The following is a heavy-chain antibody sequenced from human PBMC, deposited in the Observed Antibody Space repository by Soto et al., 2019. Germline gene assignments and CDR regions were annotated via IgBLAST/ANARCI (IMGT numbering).Heavy chain of an antibody. J-gene: IGHJ4*02. CDR3: ASYSSGWYSADY. D-gene: IGHD6-19*01. Sequence: ASVKVSCKASGYTFTSYDSNWVRQATGQGLEWMGWMNPNSGNTGYAQKFQGRVTMTRNTSISTAYMELSSLRSEDTAVYYCASYSSGWYSADYWGQGTLVTVSS. CDR1: GYTFTSYD. CDR2: MNPNSGNT. V-gene: IGHV1-8*01.